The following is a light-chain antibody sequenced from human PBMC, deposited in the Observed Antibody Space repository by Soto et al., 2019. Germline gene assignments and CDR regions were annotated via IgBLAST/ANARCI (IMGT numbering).Light chain of an antibody. V-gene: IGLV2-11*01. CDR2: DVS. Sequence: QSVLTQPRSVSGSPGQSVTISCTGTSSDVGDYNYVSWYEQRPGKAPKVMIYDVSRRPSGVPDRFSGSKSGNTASLTISGLQAEDEADYYCCSYAGSYTWVFGGVTKLTVL. CDR3: CSYAGSYTWV. CDR1: SSDVGDYNY. J-gene: IGLJ3*02.